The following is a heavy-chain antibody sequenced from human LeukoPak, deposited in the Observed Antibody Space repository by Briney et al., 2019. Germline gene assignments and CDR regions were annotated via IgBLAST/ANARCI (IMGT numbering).Heavy chain of an antibody. Sequence: PSETLSLTCTVSGGSISSSSYYWGWIRPPPGKGLEWIGSIYYSGSTYYNPSLKSRVTISVDTSKNQFSLKLSSVTAADTAVYYCARGITYDILTGSFDPWGQGTLVTVSS. CDR2: IYYSGST. J-gene: IGHJ5*02. CDR1: GGSISSSSYY. V-gene: IGHV4-39*01. D-gene: IGHD3-9*01. CDR3: ARGITYDILTGSFDP.